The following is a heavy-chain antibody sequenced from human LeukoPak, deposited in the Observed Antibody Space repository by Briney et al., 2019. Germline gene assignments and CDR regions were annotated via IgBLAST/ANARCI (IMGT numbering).Heavy chain of an antibody. D-gene: IGHD3-9*01. J-gene: IGHJ6*02. CDR3: TRDSRGDILTGYYGMAV. V-gene: IGHV3-33*01. Sequence: GGSLRLSCAPSGFTFSTYGMHRVRQAPGKGLEWVAVIWYDGSNKYYADSVKGRFTISRDNSKSTLYLQMNILRDEDTAVSLCTRDSRGDILTGYYGMAVWGQGTTVTV. CDR1: GFTFSTYG. CDR2: IWYDGSNK.